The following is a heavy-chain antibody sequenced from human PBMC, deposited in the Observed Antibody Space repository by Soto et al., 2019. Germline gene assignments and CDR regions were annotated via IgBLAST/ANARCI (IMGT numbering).Heavy chain of an antibody. J-gene: IGHJ4*02. D-gene: IGHD5-12*01. Sequence: PGESLKISCKGSGYSFTSYWIGWVRQMPGKGLEWMGIIYPGDSDTRYSPSFQGQVTISADKSISTAYLQWSSLKASDTAMYYCVSTMVATSPSGFATPSFDYWGQGTLVNVSS. CDR2: IYPGDSDT. V-gene: IGHV5-51*01. CDR3: VSTMVATSPSGFATPSFDY. CDR1: GYSFTSYW.